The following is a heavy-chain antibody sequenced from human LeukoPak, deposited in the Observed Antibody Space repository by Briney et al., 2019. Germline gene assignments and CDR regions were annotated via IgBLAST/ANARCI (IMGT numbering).Heavy chain of an antibody. CDR3: ARGARLGVVINSYYYYYYMDV. CDR1: GYIFTGYY. Sequence: ASVKVSCKASGYIFTGYYMHWVRQAPGQGLEWMGWINPNSGDTNYAQKFQGRVTMTRDTSISTAYMELSRLRSDDTAVYYCARGARLGVVINSYYYYYYMDVWGKGTTVTVSS. CDR2: INPNSGDT. V-gene: IGHV1-2*02. J-gene: IGHJ6*03. D-gene: IGHD3-3*01.